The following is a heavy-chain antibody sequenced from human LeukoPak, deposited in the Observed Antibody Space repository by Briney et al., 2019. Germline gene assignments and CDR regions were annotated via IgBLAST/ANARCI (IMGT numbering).Heavy chain of an antibody. CDR1: GGSFSGYY. J-gene: IGHJ4*02. D-gene: IGHD2-21*02. CDR3: ARHRTLRTRFRGGDRPAIDY. CDR2: INHSGST. Sequence: SETLSLTCAVYGGSFSGYYWSWIRQPPGKGLEWIGEINHSGSTNYNPSLKSRVTISVDTSKNQFSLKLSSVTAADTAVYYCARHRTLRTRFRGGDRPAIDYWGQGTLVTVSS. V-gene: IGHV4-34*01.